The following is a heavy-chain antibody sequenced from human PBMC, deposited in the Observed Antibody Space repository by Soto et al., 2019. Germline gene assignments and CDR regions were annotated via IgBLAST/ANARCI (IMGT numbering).Heavy chain of an antibody. CDR2: IYYSGSY. CDR1: GSYISSGGYS. V-gene: IGHV4-31*01. D-gene: IGHD4-17*01. CDR3: GRAGDYKKLAY. Sequence: TLSLTCNVFGSYISSGGYSWSWIRQHPGKGLEWIGDIYYSGSYSYNPSFQSQVTGAVDTSKNHYARKLSSVTAGGTAVYDCGRAGDYKKLAYWGQGTPATAAS. J-gene: IGHJ4*02.